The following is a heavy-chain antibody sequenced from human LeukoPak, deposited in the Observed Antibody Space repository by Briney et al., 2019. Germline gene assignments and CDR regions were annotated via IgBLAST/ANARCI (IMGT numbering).Heavy chain of an antibody. CDR3: ARPPRAVTTPLN. Sequence: GGSLRLSCAASGFTFSSHSMNWVRQAPGKGLEWVSSISSSSSYIYYADSVKGRFTISRDNAKNSLYLQMNSLRAEDTAVYYCARPPRAVTTPLNWGQGTLVTVSS. CDR2: ISSSSSYI. D-gene: IGHD4-17*01. CDR1: GFTFSSHS. J-gene: IGHJ4*02. V-gene: IGHV3-21*01.